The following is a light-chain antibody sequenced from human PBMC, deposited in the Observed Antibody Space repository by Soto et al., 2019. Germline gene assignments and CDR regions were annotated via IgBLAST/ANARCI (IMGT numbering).Light chain of an antibody. CDR1: SSNIENNY. Sequence: QSVLTQPPSVSAAPGQKVTISCSGSSSNIENNYVSWYQQLPGTAPKLLIYDTHKRPSRIPDRFSGSRSGTSATLGITGLQTGDEADYYCGTWDSSLSSVVFGRGTKLTVL. J-gene: IGLJ2*01. CDR3: GTWDSSLSSVV. V-gene: IGLV1-51*01. CDR2: DTH.